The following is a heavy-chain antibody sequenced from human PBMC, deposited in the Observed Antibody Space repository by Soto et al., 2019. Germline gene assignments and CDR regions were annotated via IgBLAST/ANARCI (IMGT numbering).Heavy chain of an antibody. CDR3: TRDQGGSYDGWFDP. J-gene: IGHJ5*02. Sequence: EVQVVESGGGLVNPGGSLRLSCNFTFSMYSMNWVRQAPGKGLEWVASISSGGVYIKYADSVQGRFTISRDNAKNSVSLQMNSLKVEDTAVYYCTRDQGGSYDGWFDPWGQGTRVVVSS. D-gene: IGHD1-26*01. CDR1: TFSMYS. V-gene: IGHV3-21*06. CDR2: ISSGGVYI.